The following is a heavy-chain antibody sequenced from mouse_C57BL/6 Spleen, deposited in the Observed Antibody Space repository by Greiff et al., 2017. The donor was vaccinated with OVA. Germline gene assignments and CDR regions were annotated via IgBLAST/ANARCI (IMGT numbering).Heavy chain of an antibody. Sequence: QVQLQQPGAELVRPGSSVKLSCKASGYTFTSYWMAWVKQRPGQGLEWIGNIYPSDSETHYNQKFKDKATLTVDKSSSTAYMQLSSLTSEDSAVYYCARSLPRGDYWGQGTSVTVSS. CDR3: ARSLPRGDY. J-gene: IGHJ4*01. CDR2: IYPSDSET. V-gene: IGHV1-61*01. CDR1: GYTFTSYW.